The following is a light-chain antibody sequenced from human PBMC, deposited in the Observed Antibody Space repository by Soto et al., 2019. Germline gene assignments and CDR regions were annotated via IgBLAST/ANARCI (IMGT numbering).Light chain of an antibody. J-gene: IGLJ2*01. V-gene: IGLV1-44*01. CDR3: AAWDDSLNAVV. CDR1: NSNIGSNT. Sequence: QSVLTQSPSASGTPGQRVTISCSGSNSNIGSNTVNWYQQLPGTAPKLLIYSINQRPSGVPDRFSGSKSGTSASLAISGLQSEDEADYYCAAWDDSLNAVVFGGGTKLTVL. CDR2: SIN.